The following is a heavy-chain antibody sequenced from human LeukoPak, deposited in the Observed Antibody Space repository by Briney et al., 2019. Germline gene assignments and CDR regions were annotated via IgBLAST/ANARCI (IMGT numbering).Heavy chain of an antibody. CDR2: IYSGGST. CDR3: ARDPRYYYDSSGYYYQHAFDI. J-gene: IGHJ3*02. CDR1: GFTVSSNY. D-gene: IGHD3-22*01. V-gene: IGHV3-53*01. Sequence: GGSLRLSCAASGFTVSSNYMSWVRQAPGQGMESVSVIYSGGSTYYADSVKRRITISRYNSKNTLYLQMNRLRAEATAVYYCARDPRYYYDSSGYYYQHAFDIWGRGTMVSVFS.